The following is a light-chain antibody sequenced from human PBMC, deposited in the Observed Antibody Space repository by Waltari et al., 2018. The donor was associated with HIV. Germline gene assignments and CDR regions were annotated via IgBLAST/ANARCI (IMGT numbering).Light chain of an antibody. J-gene: IGKJ2*02. CDR2: DAF. V-gene: IGKV3-11*01. CDR1: QSVSSNY. CDR3: QQRSSWPRGT. Sequence: EIVLTQSPATLSLSPGERATLSCRASQSVSSNYLACYQHKPGQAPRLLIYDAFNRATGIPARFSGSGSGTDFTLTISSLEPEDSALYYCQQRSSWPRGTFGQGTKLEIK.